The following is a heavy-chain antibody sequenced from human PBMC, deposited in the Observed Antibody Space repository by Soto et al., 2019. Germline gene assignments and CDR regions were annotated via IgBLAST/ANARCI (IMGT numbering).Heavy chain of an antibody. V-gene: IGHV4-61*03. CDR2: ISYTGRT. D-gene: IGHD3-3*01. CDR3: ARANFGVIFTSGMDV. Sequence: SETLSLTCIVSGDSVTSGSYYWTWLRQPPGKGLEWIGYISYTGRTKYNPSLQSRVTISVDTSKNDFSLNLSSVTAEDTAAYYCARANFGVIFTSGMDVWGQGTTVTVSS. J-gene: IGHJ6*02. CDR1: GDSVTSGSYY.